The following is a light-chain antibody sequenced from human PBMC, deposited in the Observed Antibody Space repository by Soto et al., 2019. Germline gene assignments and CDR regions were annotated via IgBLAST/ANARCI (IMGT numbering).Light chain of an antibody. V-gene: IGLV2-14*01. Sequence: QSALTQPASVSGSPGQSITISCTGTSSDVGAYNYVSWYQQHPAKIPKLMIYHVSNRPSGVSDRFSGSKSGNTASLPISGLQAEDEADYYCYSYTTSSTYVFGTGTKLTVL. CDR2: HVS. CDR1: SSDVGAYNY. J-gene: IGLJ1*01. CDR3: YSYTTSSTYV.